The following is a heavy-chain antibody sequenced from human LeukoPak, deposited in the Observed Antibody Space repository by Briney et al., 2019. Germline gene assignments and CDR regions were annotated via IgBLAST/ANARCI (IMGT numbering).Heavy chain of an antibody. CDR1: GFTVSSNY. V-gene: IGHV3-53*01. CDR3: ARDVVVAAIYYGMDV. J-gene: IGHJ6*04. D-gene: IGHD2-15*01. CDR2: IYSGGST. Sequence: PGGSLRLSCAASGFTVSSNYMSWVRQAPGKGLEWVSVIYSGGSTYYADSVKGRFTISRDNSKNTLYLQMNSLRAEDTAVYYCARDVVVAAIYYGMDVWGKGTTVTVSS.